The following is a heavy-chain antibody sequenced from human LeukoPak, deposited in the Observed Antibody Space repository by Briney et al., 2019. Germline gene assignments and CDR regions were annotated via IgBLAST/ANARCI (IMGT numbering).Heavy chain of an antibody. CDR1: GGSISSSSYY. J-gene: IGHJ5*02. Sequence: SETLSLTCTVAGGSISSSSYYWGWIRQPPGKGLEWIGSIYYSGSTYYNPSLKSRVTISVDTSKNQFSLKLSSVTAADTAVYYCARDQQLVHNGWFDPWGQGTQVTVSS. V-gene: IGHV4-39*07. D-gene: IGHD6-13*01. CDR2: IYYSGST. CDR3: ARDQQLVHNGWFDP.